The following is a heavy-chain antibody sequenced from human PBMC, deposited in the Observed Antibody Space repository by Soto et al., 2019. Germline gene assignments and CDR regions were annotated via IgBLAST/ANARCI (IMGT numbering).Heavy chain of an antibody. CDR3: ARDSGYSYGPFDY. CDR2: ISSSSSTI. CDR1: GFTFSSYS. V-gene: IGHV3-48*01. J-gene: IGHJ4*02. D-gene: IGHD5-18*01. Sequence: EVQLVESGGGLVQPGGSLRLSCAASGFTFSSYSMNWVRQAPGKGLVWVSYISSSSSTIYYADSVKGRFTISRDNAKNSLYLQMNSLRAEDTAVYYSARDSGYSYGPFDYWGQGTLVTVSS.